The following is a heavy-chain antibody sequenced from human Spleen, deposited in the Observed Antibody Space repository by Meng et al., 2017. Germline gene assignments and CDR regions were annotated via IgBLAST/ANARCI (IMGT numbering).Heavy chain of an antibody. CDR3: ARDPGWTLDC. D-gene: IGHD6-19*01. Sequence: QVQLQQSGPGLVKPSQTLSLTCAISGDSVSSNTAAWNWFRQSPSRGLEWLGRTHYRSMWYFDYVPSVTGRITVNPDTPNNQFSLHLSSVTPDDTGIYYCARDPGWTLDCWGQGILVTVSS. J-gene: IGHJ4*02. V-gene: IGHV6-1*01. CDR1: GDSVSSNTAA. CDR2: THYRSMWYF.